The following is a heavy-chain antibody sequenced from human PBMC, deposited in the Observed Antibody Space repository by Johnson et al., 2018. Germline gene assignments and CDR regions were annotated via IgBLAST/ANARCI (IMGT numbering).Heavy chain of an antibody. CDR2: ISSSSSTI. D-gene: IGHD6-19*01. CDR3: ARDVGSGWPDVYFQR. J-gene: IGHJ1*01. CDR1: GFTFSNAW. Sequence: VQLVESGGGLVKPGGSLRLSCAASGFTFSNAWMTWVRQAPGKGLEWVSYISSSSSTIYYADSVKGRFPISRENAKNSLYLQMNSLRDEDTAVYYCARDVGSGWPDVYFQRWGQGTLVTVSS. V-gene: IGHV3-48*02.